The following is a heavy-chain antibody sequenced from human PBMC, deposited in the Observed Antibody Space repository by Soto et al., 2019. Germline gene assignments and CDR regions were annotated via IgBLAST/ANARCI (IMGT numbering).Heavy chain of an antibody. CDR1: GGSINSSDHF. CDR3: ARQRVLSTNMFIASFDP. CDR2: VYYTETT. V-gene: IGHV4-39*01. J-gene: IGHJ5*02. D-gene: IGHD3-10*02. Sequence: SETLSLTCSLSGGSINSSDHFWGWIRQTPGKGLEWIGSVYYTETTYYNPSLKSPVTISVETSRNTFSLKVNSVTAADTVIYYCARQRVLSTNMFIASFDPWGQGTLVTVSS.